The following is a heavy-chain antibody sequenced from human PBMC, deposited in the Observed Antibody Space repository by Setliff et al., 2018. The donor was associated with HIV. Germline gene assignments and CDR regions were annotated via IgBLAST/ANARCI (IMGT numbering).Heavy chain of an antibody. V-gene: IGHV5-51*01. Sequence: GESLKISCKGSGYIFGLYWIAWVRQMPGKGLEWMGTIYPGDSEARYSPSFQGQVTISAAKSISTAYLQWSRVKTSDSAMYFCVRPKPYGSGAGSFEIWGQGAMVTVSS. CDR3: VRPKPYGSGAGSFEI. J-gene: IGHJ3*02. CDR1: GYIFGLYW. D-gene: IGHD3-10*01. CDR2: IYPGDSEA.